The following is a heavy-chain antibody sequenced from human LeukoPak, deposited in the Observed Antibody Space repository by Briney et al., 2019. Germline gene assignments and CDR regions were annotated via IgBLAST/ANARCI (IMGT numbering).Heavy chain of an antibody. J-gene: IGHJ4*02. D-gene: IGHD6-19*01. CDR1: GGSIRNVDYY. CDR2: VYYSGAT. V-gene: IGHV4-30-4*01. Sequence: PSETVSLTCTVSGGSIRNVDYYWSWVRQPPGKGLEWLGYVYYSGATYHNPSLQGRGTISVDTSKNQFSLNLTSATAADTAVYYCARLEQLLYYFDSWGQGILVSVSS. CDR3: ARLEQLLYYFDS.